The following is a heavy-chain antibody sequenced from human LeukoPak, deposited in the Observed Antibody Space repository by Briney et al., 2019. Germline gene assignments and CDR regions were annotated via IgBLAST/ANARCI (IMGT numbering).Heavy chain of an antibody. V-gene: IGHV1-2*06. J-gene: IGHJ4*02. CDR1: GYTFTGYY. CDR2: INPNSGGT. CDR3: ARSSIVGATTGFDY. D-gene: IGHD1-26*01. Sequence: SVKVSCKASGYTFTGYYMHWVRQAPRQGLEWMGRINPNSGGTNYAQKFQGRVTMTRDTSISTAYMELSRLRSDDTAVYYCARSSIVGATTGFDYWGQGTLVTVSS.